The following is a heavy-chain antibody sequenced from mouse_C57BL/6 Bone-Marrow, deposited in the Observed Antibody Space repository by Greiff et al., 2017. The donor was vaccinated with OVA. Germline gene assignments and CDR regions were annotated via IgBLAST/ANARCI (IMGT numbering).Heavy chain of an antibody. CDR3: TRLTYRRFAY. Sequence: QVQLQQSGAELVRPGASVTLSCKASGYTFTDYEMHWVKQTPVHGLEWIGAIDPETGGTAYNQKFKGKAILTADKSSSTAYMELRSLTSEDSAVYYCTRLTYRRFAYWGQGTLVTVSA. CDR2: IDPETGGT. J-gene: IGHJ3*01. D-gene: IGHD2-12*01. CDR1: GYTFTDYE. V-gene: IGHV1-15*01.